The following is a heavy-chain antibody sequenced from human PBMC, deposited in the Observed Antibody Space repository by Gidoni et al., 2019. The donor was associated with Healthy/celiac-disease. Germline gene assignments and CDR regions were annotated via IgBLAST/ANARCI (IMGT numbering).Heavy chain of an antibody. D-gene: IGHD3-22*01. J-gene: IGHJ4*02. CDR3: EKDLNDRSGYSYGT. CDR1: GFSFSCYA. CDR2: ISGSGGST. Sequence: EVQLFESGGGFVQPGGSLRLHCAASGFSFSCYAMSWVRQAPGKGLEWVSAISGSGGSTYYADSVKGRFTISRDNSKNTLYLQMNSQRAEDTAVYYCEKDLNDRSGYSYGTWGQGTLVTVSS. V-gene: IGHV3-23*01.